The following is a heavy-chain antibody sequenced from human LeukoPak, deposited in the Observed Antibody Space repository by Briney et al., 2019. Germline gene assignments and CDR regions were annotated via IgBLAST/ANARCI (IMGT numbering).Heavy chain of an antibody. CDR2: ITNNGDST. D-gene: IGHD1-26*01. CDR3: AKEGAITFQY. J-gene: IGHJ1*01. CDR1: GFTFNSYA. Sequence: GGSLRLSCAASGFTFNSYAMSWVRQAPGKGLKWVSAITNNGDSTYYADSVKGRFTISRDNFKNTLHLQMNSLRAEDTAVYYCAKEGAITFQYWGQGTLVTVSS. V-gene: IGHV3-23*01.